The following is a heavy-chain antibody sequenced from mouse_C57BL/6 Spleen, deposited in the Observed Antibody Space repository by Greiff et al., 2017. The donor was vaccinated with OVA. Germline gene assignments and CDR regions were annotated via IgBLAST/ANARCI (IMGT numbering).Heavy chain of an antibody. CDR1: GYTFTSYW. V-gene: IGHV1-74*01. CDR3: AISGVTPYAMDY. CDR2: IHPSDSDT. Sequence: QVQLKQPGAELVKPGASVKVSCKASGYTFTSYWMHWVKQRPGQGLEWIGRIHPSDSDTNYNQKFKGKATLTVDKSSSTAYMQLSSLTSEDSAVYYCAISGVTPYAMDYWGQGTSVTVSS. J-gene: IGHJ4*01. D-gene: IGHD2-2*01.